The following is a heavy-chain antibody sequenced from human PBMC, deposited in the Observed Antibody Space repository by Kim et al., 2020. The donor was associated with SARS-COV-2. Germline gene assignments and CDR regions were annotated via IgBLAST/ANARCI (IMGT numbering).Heavy chain of an antibody. Sequence: YADSVKGRFTSSEDNSKNPLFLQMSSLRAEDTAIYYCANPRQPDYWGQGTLVTVSS. J-gene: IGHJ4*02. D-gene: IGHD6-13*01. CDR3: ANPRQPDY. V-gene: IGHV3-23*01.